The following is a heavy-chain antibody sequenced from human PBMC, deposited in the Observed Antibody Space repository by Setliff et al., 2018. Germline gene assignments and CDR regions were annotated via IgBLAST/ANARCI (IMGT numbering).Heavy chain of an antibody. CDR1: GGSFSDYY. CDR2: LHTSGSI. Sequence: SETLSLTCTVYGGSFSDYYWSWIRQPAGKGLEWIGRLHTSGSIDYNPSLKSRVTISVDTSKDQFSLRLRSVTAADTAVYFCARDNTMVGATDYWGLGTLVTVSS. J-gene: IGHJ4*02. CDR3: ARDNTMVGATDY. V-gene: IGHV4-4*07. D-gene: IGHD1-26*01.